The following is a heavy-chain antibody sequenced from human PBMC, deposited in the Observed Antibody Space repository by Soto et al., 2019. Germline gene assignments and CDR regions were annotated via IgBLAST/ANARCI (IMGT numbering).Heavy chain of an antibody. J-gene: IGHJ4*02. V-gene: IGHV1-69*02. Sequence: AASVKVSCKASGDTFNFYSINWLRQAPGLGLEWMGRVNPIVSMSNYAQRFQGRATMTADKSTSTAYMELSGLRSEDTAIYYCATSYGSGYRAFDYWGQGTLVTVSS. CDR1: GDTFNFYS. D-gene: IGHD3-10*01. CDR3: ATSYGSGYRAFDY. CDR2: VNPIVSMS.